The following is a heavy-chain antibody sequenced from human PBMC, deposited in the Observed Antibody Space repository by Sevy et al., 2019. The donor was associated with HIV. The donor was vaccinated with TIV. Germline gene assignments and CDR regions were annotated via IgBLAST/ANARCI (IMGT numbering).Heavy chain of an antibody. Sequence: SETLSLTCTVSGDSISGYYWSWIRQSPGKGLQWIGYIYYNGRTNYDPSLKSRSTISADTSKNQFALKLSSVTAADTAIYYCARAAADYYYAMDVWGQGTTVTVSS. J-gene: IGHJ6*02. CDR1: GDSISGYY. V-gene: IGHV4-59*01. CDR2: IYYNGRT. CDR3: ARAAADYYYAMDV.